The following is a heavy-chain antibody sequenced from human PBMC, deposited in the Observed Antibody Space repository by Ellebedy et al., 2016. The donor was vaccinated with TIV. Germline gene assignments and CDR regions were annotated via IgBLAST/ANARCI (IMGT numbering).Heavy chain of an antibody. CDR1: GFTFSSYS. D-gene: IGHD6-19*01. CDR3: ARDLGASGWSAGY. J-gene: IGHJ4*02. Sequence: GGSLRLSXAASGFTFSSYSMSWVRQAPGKGLEWVSYISSSSSYIYYADSVKGRFTISRDNAKNSLSLQMNSLRAEDTAVYYCARDLGASGWSAGYWGQGTLVTVSS. V-gene: IGHV3-21*01. CDR2: ISSSSSYI.